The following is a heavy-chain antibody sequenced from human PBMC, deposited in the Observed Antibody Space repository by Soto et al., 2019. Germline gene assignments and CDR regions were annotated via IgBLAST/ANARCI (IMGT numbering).Heavy chain of an antibody. V-gene: IGHV1-46*01. Sequence: ASVKVSCKASGYTFTSYYMHWVRQAPGQGLEWMGIINPSGGSTSYAQKFQGRVTMTRDTPTSTVYMELSSLRSEDTAVYYCARDPQMAYCGGDCYSVVGDAFDIWGQGTMVTV. D-gene: IGHD2-21*02. CDR3: ARDPQMAYCGGDCYSVVGDAFDI. J-gene: IGHJ3*02. CDR2: INPSGGST. CDR1: GYTFTSYY.